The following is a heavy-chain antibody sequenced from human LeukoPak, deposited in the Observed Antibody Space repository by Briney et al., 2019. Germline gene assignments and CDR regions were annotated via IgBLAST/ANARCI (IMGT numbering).Heavy chain of an antibody. D-gene: IGHD3-10*01. V-gene: IGHV4-34*01. J-gene: IGHJ5*02. CDR3: ARDAGYNWFDP. Sequence: KPSETLSLTCAVYGGSFSGYYWSWIRQPPGKGLEWIGEINHSGSTNYNPSLKSRVTISVDTSKNQFSLKLSSVTAADTAVYYCARDAGYNWFDPWGQGTLVTVSS. CDR1: GGSFSGYY. CDR2: INHSGST.